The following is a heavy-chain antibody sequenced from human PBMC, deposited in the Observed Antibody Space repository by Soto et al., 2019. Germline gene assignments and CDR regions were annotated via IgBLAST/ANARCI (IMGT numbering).Heavy chain of an antibody. J-gene: IGHJ4*02. CDR2: ISYDGSNK. Sequence: PGGPLRLSCAASGFTFSSYAMHWVRQAPGKGLEWVAVISYDGSNKYYADSVKGRFTISRDNAKNSLYLQMNSLKTEDTAFYYCIREMDAGGLDNWGQGTLVTSPQ. CDR3: IREMDAGGLDN. D-gene: IGHD3-16*01. CDR1: GFTFSSYA. V-gene: IGHV3-30-3*01.